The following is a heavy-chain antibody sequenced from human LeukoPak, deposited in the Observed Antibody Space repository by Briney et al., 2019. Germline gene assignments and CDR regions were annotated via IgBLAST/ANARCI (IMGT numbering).Heavy chain of an antibody. V-gene: IGHV3-48*03. Sequence: PGGSLRLSCAASGFTFSIYEMNWVRQAPGKGLEWVSFISGSGSTIHFADSVKGRFTISRDNAKNSLYPQMNSLRGEDTAVYYCARGRWFDPWGQGTLVTVSS. CDR1: GFTFSIYE. J-gene: IGHJ5*02. CDR3: ARGRWFDP. CDR2: ISGSGSTI.